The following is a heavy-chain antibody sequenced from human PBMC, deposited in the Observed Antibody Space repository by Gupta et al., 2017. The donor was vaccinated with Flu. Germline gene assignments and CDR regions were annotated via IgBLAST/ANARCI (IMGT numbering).Heavy chain of an antibody. CDR1: GYTFANYG. J-gene: IGHJ4*02. D-gene: IGHD6-25*01. V-gene: IGHV1-18*01. CDR2: SSGYNGNT. CDR3: ARDPPVTAAGIFDY. Sequence: QVHLVQSGAEVKKPGASVKVSCKASGYTFANYGVSWVRLAPGQGLEWMGWSSGYNGNTNYAQKFQGRVTMTTDTSTGTAYMELRSLRSDDTAVYYCARDPPVTAAGIFDYWGQGTPLTVSS.